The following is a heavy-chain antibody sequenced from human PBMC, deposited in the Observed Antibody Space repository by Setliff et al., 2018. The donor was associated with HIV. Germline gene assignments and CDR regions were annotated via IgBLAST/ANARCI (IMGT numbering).Heavy chain of an antibody. CDR3: ARGSLLGYFDWLFPD. J-gene: IGHJ4*02. CDR1: GYTFTSYY. CDR2: INPSSGST. D-gene: IGHD3-9*01. V-gene: IGHV1-46*01. Sequence: GASVKVSCKASGYTFTSYYMHWVRQAPGQGLEWMGLINPSSGSTTYAQKFQGRVTMTRDTSTSTVYMELSRLRSDDTAVYYCARGSLLGYFDWLFPDWGQGTLVTVSS.